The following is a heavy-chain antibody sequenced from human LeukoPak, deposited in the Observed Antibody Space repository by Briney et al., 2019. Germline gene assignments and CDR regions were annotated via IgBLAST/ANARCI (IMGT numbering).Heavy chain of an antibody. CDR1: GGSFSGYY. CDR2: INHSGST. V-gene: IGHV4-34*01. Sequence: PSETLSLTCAVYGGSFSGYYWSWIRQPPGKGLEWIGEINHSGSTNYNPSLKSRVTISVDTSKNQFSLKLSSVTAADTAVYYCARGTVVRYFDWLTRTTYNWFDPWGQGTLVTVSS. D-gene: IGHD3-9*01. CDR3: ARGTVVRYFDWLTRTTYNWFDP. J-gene: IGHJ5*02.